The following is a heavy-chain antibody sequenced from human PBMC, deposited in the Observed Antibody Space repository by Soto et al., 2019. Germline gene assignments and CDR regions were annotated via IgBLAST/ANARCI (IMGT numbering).Heavy chain of an antibody. J-gene: IGHJ4*02. Sequence: SETLSLTCTVSGGSISSGGYYWSWIRQHPGKGLEWIGYIYYSGSTYYNPSLKSRVTISVDTSKNQFSLKLSSVTAADTAVYYCARDRPRYGYDWGQGTLVTVSS. V-gene: IGHV4-31*03. CDR2: IYYSGST. CDR1: GGSISSGGYY. D-gene: IGHD5-18*01. CDR3: ARDRPRYGYD.